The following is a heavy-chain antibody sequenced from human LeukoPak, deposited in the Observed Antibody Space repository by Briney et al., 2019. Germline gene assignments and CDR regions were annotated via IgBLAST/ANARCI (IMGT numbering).Heavy chain of an antibody. Sequence: SETLSLTCTVSGGSISSYYWSWIRQPPGKGLEWIGYIYYSGSTNYNPSLKSRVTISVDTSKNQFSLKLSSLTAADTAVYYCARGRGSSSWYDYWGQGTLITVSS. J-gene: IGHJ4*02. V-gene: IGHV4-59*01. CDR2: IYYSGST. CDR3: ARGRGSSSWYDY. D-gene: IGHD6-13*01. CDR1: GGSISSYY.